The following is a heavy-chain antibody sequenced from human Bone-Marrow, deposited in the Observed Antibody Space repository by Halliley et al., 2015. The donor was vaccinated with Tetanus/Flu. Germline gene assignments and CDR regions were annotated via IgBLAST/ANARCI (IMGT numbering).Heavy chain of an antibody. V-gene: IGHV4-31*02. Sequence: GSPSYNPSLKGRVTISVDTSKNQFSLKLSSVIAADTAVYYCARDEYGSGSYGREYYFGMDVWGQGTTVTVSS. J-gene: IGHJ6*02. CDR2: GSP. D-gene: IGHD3-10*01. CDR3: ARDEYGSGSYGREYYFGMDV.